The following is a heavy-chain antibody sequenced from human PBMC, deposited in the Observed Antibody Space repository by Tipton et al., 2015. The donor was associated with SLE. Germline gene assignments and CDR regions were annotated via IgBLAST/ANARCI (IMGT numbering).Heavy chain of an antibody. CDR3: ARSSGAPDIGYLYYFDY. D-gene: IGHD3-22*01. V-gene: IGHV4-30-2*01. J-gene: IGHJ4*02. CDR1: GGSMSSGDYS. Sequence: TLSLTCAVSGGSMSSGDYSWSWIRQPPGKGLEWIGNIYHSGSTFYNPSLKSRVTISVDRSKNQFSLNLNSVTAADTAVYYCARSSGAPDIGYLYYFDYWGQGTLVTVSS. CDR2: IYHSGST.